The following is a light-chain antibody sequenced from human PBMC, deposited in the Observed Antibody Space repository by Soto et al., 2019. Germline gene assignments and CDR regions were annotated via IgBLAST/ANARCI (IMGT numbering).Light chain of an antibody. Sequence: VITQSPATLSVSPGERATLSCTASQSINSNLAWYQQKPGQAPRLLIYDASNRATGIPARFSGSGSGTDFTLTISSLQSEDFAVYYCQQYNNWPWTFGQGTKVDIK. CDR2: DAS. V-gene: IGKV3D-15*01. J-gene: IGKJ1*01. CDR3: QQYNNWPWT. CDR1: QSINSN.